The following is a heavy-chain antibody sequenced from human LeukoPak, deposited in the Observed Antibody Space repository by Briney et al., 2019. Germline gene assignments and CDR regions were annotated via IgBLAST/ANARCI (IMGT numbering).Heavy chain of an antibody. CDR3: AREGGYSHAFDY. CDR2: INSDGSST. CDR1: GFTFSSYW. Sequence: PGGSLRLSCAASGFTFSSYWMYWVRQAPVKGLVWVSRINSDGSSTSHADSVKGRFTISRDNAKNTLYLQMNSLRAEDTAVYYCAREGGYSHAFDYWGQGTLVTASS. J-gene: IGHJ4*02. V-gene: IGHV3-74*01. D-gene: IGHD3-22*01.